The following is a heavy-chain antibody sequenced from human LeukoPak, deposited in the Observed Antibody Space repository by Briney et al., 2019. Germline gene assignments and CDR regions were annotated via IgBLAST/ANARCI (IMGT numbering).Heavy chain of an antibody. D-gene: IGHD2-15*01. J-gene: IGHJ5*02. CDR1: GGSISSSGYF. CDR3: ARDEGYCSGGSCFNGWFDP. Sequence: SETLSLTCTVSGGSISSSGYFWGWIRQPPGKGLEWIGSIYYTGSTYYNPSLKSRVTISVDTSKNQLSLKLSSVTAADTAVYYCARDEGYCSGGSCFNGWFDPWGQGTVVTVSS. CDR2: IYYTGST. V-gene: IGHV4-39*07.